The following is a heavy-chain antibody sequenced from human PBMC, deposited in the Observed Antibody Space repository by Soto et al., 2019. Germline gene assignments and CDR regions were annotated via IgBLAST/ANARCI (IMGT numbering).Heavy chain of an antibody. D-gene: IGHD6-6*01. CDR3: AREEQLVRDYYGMDV. Sequence: YCLIFVQKAPGKGLVWVSRINSDGSSTSYADSVKGRFTISRDNAKNTLYLQMNSLRAEDTAVYYCAREEQLVRDYYGMDVWGQGTTVTVSS. CDR1: YC. V-gene: IGHV3-74*01. J-gene: IGHJ6*02. CDR2: INSDGSST.